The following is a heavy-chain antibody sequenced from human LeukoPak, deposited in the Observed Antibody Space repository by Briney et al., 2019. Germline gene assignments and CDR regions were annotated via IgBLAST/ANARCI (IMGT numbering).Heavy chain of an antibody. CDR2: ITSSSST. V-gene: IGHV3-11*06. Sequence: GGSLRVSCAASGFAFSDYYMRWIRQAPGKGLEWVAYITSSSSTNYADSVKGRFSVSRDNAKNSLFLQMNGLRAEDTAVYYCARVIRGTGGDWLDPWGQGTLVTVSS. D-gene: IGHD1-1*01. CDR3: ARVIRGTGGDWLDP. CDR1: GFAFSDYY. J-gene: IGHJ5*02.